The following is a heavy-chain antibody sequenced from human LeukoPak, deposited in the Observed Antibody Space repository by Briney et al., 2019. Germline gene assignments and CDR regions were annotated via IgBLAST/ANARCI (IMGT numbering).Heavy chain of an antibody. J-gene: IGHJ4*02. CDR1: GFTFDNYG. CDR2: TSNDGSNK. CDR3: AKYGQSGYYTYYFDY. D-gene: IGHD3-22*01. V-gene: IGHV3-30*18. Sequence: PGGSLRLSCAASGFTFDNYGMHWVRQAPGKGLEWVAVTSNDGSNKYYADSVKGRFTISRDNPKKTLYLQMNSLRAEDTAVYYCAKYGQSGYYTYYFDYWGQGTLVTVSS.